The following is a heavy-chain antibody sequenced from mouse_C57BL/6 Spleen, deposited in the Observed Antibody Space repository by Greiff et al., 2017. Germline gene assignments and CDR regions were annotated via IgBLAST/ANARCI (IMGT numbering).Heavy chain of an antibody. CDR3: ARGSRYYAMDY. V-gene: IGHV1-82*01. CDR1: GYAFRSSW. J-gene: IGHJ4*01. Sequence: VQLQQSGPELVKPGASVKISCKASGYAFRSSWMNWLKQRPGKGLEWIGRIYPGDGDTNYNGKFKGKATLTADKSSSTAYMQLSSLTSEDSAVYFCARGSRYYAMDYWGQGTSVTVSS. CDR2: IYPGDGDT.